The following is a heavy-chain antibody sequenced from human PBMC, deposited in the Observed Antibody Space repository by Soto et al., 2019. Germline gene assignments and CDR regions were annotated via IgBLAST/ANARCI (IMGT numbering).Heavy chain of an antibody. D-gene: IGHD5-12*01. Sequence: SETLSLTCAVYGGSFSGYYWSWIRQPPGKGLEWIGEINHSGSTNYNPSLKSRVTISVDTSKNQFSLKLSSVTAADTAVYYCARTIVRTEMATTHPTYYYYGMDVWGQGTTVTVSS. V-gene: IGHV4-34*01. CDR2: INHSGST. CDR3: ARTIVRTEMATTHPTYYYYGMDV. J-gene: IGHJ6*02. CDR1: GGSFSGYY.